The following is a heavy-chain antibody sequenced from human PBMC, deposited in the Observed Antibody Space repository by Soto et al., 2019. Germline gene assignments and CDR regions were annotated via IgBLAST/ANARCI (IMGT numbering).Heavy chain of an antibody. Sequence: GESLKISCKGSGYSFTSYWISWGRQMPGKGLEGIGRIDPSDSYTNYSPSFQGHLTISADKSISTAYLQWSSLKASDTAMYYCARWPNYYGMDVWGQGTTVTVSS. V-gene: IGHV5-10-1*01. CDR2: IDPSDSYT. CDR1: GYSFTSYW. CDR3: ARWPNYYGMDV. J-gene: IGHJ6*02.